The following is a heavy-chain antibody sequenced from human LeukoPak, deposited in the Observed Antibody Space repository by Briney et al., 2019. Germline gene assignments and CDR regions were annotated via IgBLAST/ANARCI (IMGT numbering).Heavy chain of an antibody. D-gene: IGHD6-6*01. CDR2: INPNSGGT. CDR1: GYSFTDKY. Sequence: ASVKVSCKASGYSFTDKYMHWVRQAPGQGLEWMGWINPNSGGTNYAQKFQGRVTMTRDTSISTAYMELSSLRSDDTAVYYCARDSSSSEDYYYFYYYMDVWGKGTTVTVSS. V-gene: IGHV1-2*02. CDR3: ARDSSSSEDYYYFYYYMDV. J-gene: IGHJ6*03.